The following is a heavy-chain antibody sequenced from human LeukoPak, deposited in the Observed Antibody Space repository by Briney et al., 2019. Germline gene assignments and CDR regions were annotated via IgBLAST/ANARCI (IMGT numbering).Heavy chain of an antibody. V-gene: IGHV3-23*01. J-gene: IGHJ5*02. CDR2: ISGSGGST. D-gene: IGHD6-13*01. CDR3: AKGGYSSSWNWFDP. CDR1: GFTFSSYA. Sequence: GGSLRLSCAASGFTFSSYAMNWVRQAPGKGLEWVSAISGSGGSTYYADSVKGRFTISRDNSKNTLYLQMNSLRAEDTAVYYCAKGGYSSSWNWFDPWGQGTLVTVSS.